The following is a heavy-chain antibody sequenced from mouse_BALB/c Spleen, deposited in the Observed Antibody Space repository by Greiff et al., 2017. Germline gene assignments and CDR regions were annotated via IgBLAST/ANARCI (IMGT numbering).Heavy chain of an antibody. J-gene: IGHJ3*01. CDR1: GYSITSGYY. Sequence: EVKLQESGPGLVKPSQSLSLTCSVTGYSITSGYYWNWIRQFPGNKLEWMGYISYDGSNNYNPSLKNRISITRDTSKNQFLLKLNSVTTEDTATYYCARVYGSPYWGQGTLVTVSA. V-gene: IGHV3-6*02. CDR3: ARVYGSPY. CDR2: ISYDGSN. D-gene: IGHD1-1*01.